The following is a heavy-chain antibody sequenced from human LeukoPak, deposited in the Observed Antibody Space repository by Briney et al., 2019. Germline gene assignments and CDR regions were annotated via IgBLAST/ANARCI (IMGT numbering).Heavy chain of an antibody. CDR2: IWPLDSEV. Sequence: GESLKISCKASGYSFTSYWIAWVRQMPGKGLESMGIIWPLDSEVRYSPSFQGQVTISVDKSSSTAYLQWSRLKASDTAVYYCARHGKYSSGSHYFDDWGQGILVTVSS. CDR3: ARHGKYSSGSHYFDD. CDR1: GYSFTSYW. V-gene: IGHV5-51*01. D-gene: IGHD6-19*01. J-gene: IGHJ4*02.